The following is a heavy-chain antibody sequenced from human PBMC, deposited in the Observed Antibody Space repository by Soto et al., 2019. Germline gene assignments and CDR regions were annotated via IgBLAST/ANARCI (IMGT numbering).Heavy chain of an antibody. Sequence: QVQLQESGPGLVKPSQTLSLTCTVSGGSISSGDYYWSWIRQPPGKGLEWIGYIYYSGSTYYNPSLKSRVTISVDTSKNQFSLKLSSVTAADTAVYYCGIAAAATYYYYGMDVWGQGTTVTVSS. V-gene: IGHV4-30-4*01. J-gene: IGHJ6*02. D-gene: IGHD6-13*01. CDR3: GIAAAATYYYYGMDV. CDR2: IYYSGST. CDR1: GGSISSGDYY.